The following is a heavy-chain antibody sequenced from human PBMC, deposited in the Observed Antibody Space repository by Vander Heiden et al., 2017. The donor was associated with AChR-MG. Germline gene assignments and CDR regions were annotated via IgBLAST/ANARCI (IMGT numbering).Heavy chain of an antibody. CDR2: ISTSISYI. CDR3: ARVAISGWFDP. J-gene: IGHJ5*02. CDR1: GSTLSSYG. D-gene: IGHD3-10*01. V-gene: IGHV3-21*01. Sequence: EVQLVESGGGLGKPGGSLRLSCVVSGSTLSSYGMSWARQAPGKGLGWVSSISTSISYIYYADSVKGRFTISRDNAKNSLYLQMNSLRAEDTAVYYCARVAISGWFDPWGQGTLVTVSS.